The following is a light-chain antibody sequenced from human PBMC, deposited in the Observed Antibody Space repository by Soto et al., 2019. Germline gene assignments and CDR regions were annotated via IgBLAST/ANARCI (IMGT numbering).Light chain of an antibody. Sequence: DIQMTQSPSSLSASVGDRVTITCRASQSISNYLNWYQQKPGKAPKLLIYAASSLQSGVPSRFSGSGSGTDFTLTISSLQPEDFATYYSQQSYITTYTFGQGTKLEIK. V-gene: IGKV1-39*01. J-gene: IGKJ2*01. CDR3: QQSYITTYT. CDR2: AAS. CDR1: QSISNY.